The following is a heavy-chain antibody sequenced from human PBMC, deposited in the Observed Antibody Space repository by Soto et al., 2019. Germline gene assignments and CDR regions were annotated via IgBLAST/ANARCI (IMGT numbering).Heavy chain of an antibody. CDR3: ARVPGSGTYYVNRIANDAFDI. J-gene: IGHJ3*02. Sequence: PWGSLRVSCASSVFTFSNYGVRWVRQAPGKGLDLVAVIWYDGSSEYYTESVKGRFTISRDNSKNTLYLQMNSLRAEDTAVYYCARVPGSGTYYVNRIANDAFDIWGQGTMVTVSS. V-gene: IGHV3-33*01. D-gene: IGHD3-10*01. CDR2: IWYDGSSE. CDR1: VFTFSNYG.